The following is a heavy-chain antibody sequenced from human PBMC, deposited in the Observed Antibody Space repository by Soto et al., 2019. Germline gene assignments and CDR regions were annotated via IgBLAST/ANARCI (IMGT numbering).Heavy chain of an antibody. D-gene: IGHD2-15*01. CDR1: ALTLSFYG. Sequence: WRSLPLSWVPSALTLSFYGMHWVRQATGSGLDLVAVISYDGSNKYYADSVKGRFTISRDKSKSTLYLQMNSLRAEDTAVYYCARARIVVVVAATPAPPVMDVWGQGTTVTVSS. V-gene: IGHV3-30*19. CDR2: ISYDGSNK. J-gene: IGHJ6*01. CDR3: ARARIVVVVAATPAPPVMDV.